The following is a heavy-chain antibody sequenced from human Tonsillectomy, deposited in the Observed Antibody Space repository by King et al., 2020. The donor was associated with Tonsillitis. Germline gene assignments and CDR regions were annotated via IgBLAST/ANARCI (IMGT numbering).Heavy chain of an antibody. CDR3: ARGGTWSRDYCYYYGMDV. J-gene: IGHJ6*02. CDR2: IYYSGST. Sequence: VQLQESGPGLVKPSETLSLTCTVSGGSISTYYWNWIRQSPGKGLEWIGYIYYSGSTNYNPSLKSRVTISVDTSKNQFSLKLSSVTAADTAVYYCARGGTWSRDYCYYYGMDVWGQGTTVTVSS. CDR1: GGSISTYY. D-gene: IGHD1-26*01. V-gene: IGHV4-59*01.